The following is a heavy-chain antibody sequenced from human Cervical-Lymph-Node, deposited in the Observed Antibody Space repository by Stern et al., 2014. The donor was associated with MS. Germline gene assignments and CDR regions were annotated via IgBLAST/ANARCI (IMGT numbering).Heavy chain of an antibody. Sequence: VQLVESGGGLVKPGGSLRLSCAVSGFTFSDFYMSWIRQAPGKGLEWVSYISSRGNTIYDADSVKGRFTISRDNAKNSLFLQMNSLRADDTAVYYCAKGYHYASHWGQGTLVTVSS. CDR3: AKGYHYASH. D-gene: IGHD3-10*01. J-gene: IGHJ4*02. CDR1: GFTFSDFY. V-gene: IGHV3-11*01. CDR2: ISSRGNTI.